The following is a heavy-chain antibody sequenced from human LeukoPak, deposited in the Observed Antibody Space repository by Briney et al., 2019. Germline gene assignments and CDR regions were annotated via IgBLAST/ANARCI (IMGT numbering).Heavy chain of an antibody. CDR2: IYYSGST. CDR1: GGSISSYY. CDR3: ARCPGYCSGGSCYQYFQH. Sequence: SETLSLTCTVSGGSISSYYWSWIRQPPGKGLEWIGYIYYSGSTNYNPSLKSRVTISVDTSKNQFSLKLSSVTAADTAVYYCARCPGYCSGGSCYQYFQHWGQGTLVTVSS. J-gene: IGHJ1*01. V-gene: IGHV4-59*12. D-gene: IGHD2-15*01.